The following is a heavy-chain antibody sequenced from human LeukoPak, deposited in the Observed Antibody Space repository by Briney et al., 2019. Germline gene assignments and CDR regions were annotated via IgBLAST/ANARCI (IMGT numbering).Heavy chain of an antibody. J-gene: IGHJ4*02. CDR3: AKDEGVVLSTSFDFGH. CDR2: ISGSGRNT. V-gene: IGHV3-23*01. CDR1: GFTFSTYA. D-gene: IGHD3-10*01. Sequence: GGTLRLSCVVSGFTFSTYAMSWVRQAPGKGLEWVAFISGSGRNTYYADSVKGRFTISRDNFRNTLSLQMNSLRPDDTAIYYCAKDEGVVLSTSFDFGHWGQGTLVAVSS.